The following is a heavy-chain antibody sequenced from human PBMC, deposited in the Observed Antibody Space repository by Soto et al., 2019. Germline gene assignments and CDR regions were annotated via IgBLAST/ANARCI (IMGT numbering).Heavy chain of an antibody. V-gene: IGHV3-33*06. D-gene: IGHD3-3*01. CDR2: IWYDGSSK. J-gene: IGHJ4*02. Sequence: QVKLVESGGGVVQPGRSLRLSCAVSGFTFSSYGMHWVRQAPGKGLEWVALIWYDGSSKFYADSVKGRFTISRDNSKKTLSLEMSSLRAEDTAMYYCAKPSYDFCSGYYHPFDGWGQGTLVTVSS. CDR1: GFTFSSYG. CDR3: AKPSYDFCSGYYHPFDG.